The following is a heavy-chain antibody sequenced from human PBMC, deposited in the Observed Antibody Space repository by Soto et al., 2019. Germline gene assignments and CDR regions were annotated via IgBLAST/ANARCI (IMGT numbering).Heavy chain of an antibody. CDR2: IYYSGST. CDR3: ARPAGGYCSGGSCSFDY. V-gene: IGHV4-39*01. J-gene: IGHJ4*02. CDR1: GGSISSSSYY. D-gene: IGHD2-15*01. Sequence: QLQLQESGPGLVKPSETLSLTCTVSGGSISSSSYYWGWIRQPPGKGLEWIGSIYYSGSTYYNPSLKSRVTISVDTSKNQFSLKLSSVTAADTAVYYCARPAGGYCSGGSCSFDYWGQGTLVTVSS.